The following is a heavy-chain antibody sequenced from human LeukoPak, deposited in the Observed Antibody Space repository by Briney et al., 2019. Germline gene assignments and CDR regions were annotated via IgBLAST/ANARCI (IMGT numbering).Heavy chain of an antibody. D-gene: IGHD6-13*01. CDR2: IKQDGSEK. Sequence: RGSLRLSCAASGFTFDDYGMSWVRQAPGKGLEWVANIKQDGSEKYYVDSVKGRFTISRDNAKNSLYLQMNSLRAEDTAVYYCARDKSYSRAGGYWGRGTLVTVAS. J-gene: IGHJ4*02. V-gene: IGHV3-7*01. CDR1: GFTFDDYG. CDR3: ARDKSYSRAGGY.